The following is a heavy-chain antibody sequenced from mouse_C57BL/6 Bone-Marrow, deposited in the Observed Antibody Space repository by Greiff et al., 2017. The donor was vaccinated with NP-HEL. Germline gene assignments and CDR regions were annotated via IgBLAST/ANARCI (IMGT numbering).Heavy chain of an antibody. CDR3: AGYSKDWFAY. CDR1: GYSITSGYY. D-gene: IGHD2-5*01. Sequence: EVKVEESGPGLVKPSQSLSLTCSVTGYSITSGYYWNWIRQFPGNKLEWMGYISYDGSNNYNPSLKNRISITRDTSKNQFFLKLNSVTTEDTATYYCAGYSKDWFAYWGQGTLVTVSA. CDR2: ISYDGSN. V-gene: IGHV3-6*01. J-gene: IGHJ3*01.